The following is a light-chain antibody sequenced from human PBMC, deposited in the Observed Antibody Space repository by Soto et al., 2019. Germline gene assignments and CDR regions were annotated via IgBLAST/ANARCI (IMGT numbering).Light chain of an antibody. CDR2: GAS. Sequence: EIVVTHSPATLSLSPGDRATLSCRASQSVSSNLAWYQRKPGQAPSLLXYGASTRATGIPARFSGSGSGTEFTLTISSLQSEDFAVYYCQQYNNWHPWTFGQGTKVDIK. CDR1: QSVSSN. V-gene: IGKV3-15*01. CDR3: QQYNNWHPWT. J-gene: IGKJ1*01.